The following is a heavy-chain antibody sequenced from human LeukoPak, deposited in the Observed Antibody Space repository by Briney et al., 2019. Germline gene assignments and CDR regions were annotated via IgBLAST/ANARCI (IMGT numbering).Heavy chain of an antibody. CDR1: GGSISSYY. CDR3: ARPQYYYDSSGLSI. Sequence: SETLSLTCTVSGGSISSYYWSWIRQPPGKGLEWIGYIYYSGSTNYNPSLKSRVTISVDTSKNQFSLKLSSVTAADTAVYYCARPQYYYDSSGLSIWGQGTLVTVSS. CDR2: IYYSGST. D-gene: IGHD3-22*01. J-gene: IGHJ4*02. V-gene: IGHV4-59*01.